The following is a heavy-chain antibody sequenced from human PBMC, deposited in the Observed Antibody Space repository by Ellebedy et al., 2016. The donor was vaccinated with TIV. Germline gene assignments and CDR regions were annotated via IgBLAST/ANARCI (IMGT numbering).Heavy chain of an antibody. CDR2: IYYSGRT. J-gene: IGHJ4*02. Sequence: SETLSLXXTVSGGSISSYYWSWIRQPPGKGLEWIGYIYYSGRTNYNPSLKSRVTISVDTSRNQFSLKLSSVTAADTAAYYCARDLPDGYNSHFDYWGQGTLVTVSS. CDR3: ARDLPDGYNSHFDY. CDR1: GGSISSYY. V-gene: IGHV4-59*01. D-gene: IGHD5-24*01.